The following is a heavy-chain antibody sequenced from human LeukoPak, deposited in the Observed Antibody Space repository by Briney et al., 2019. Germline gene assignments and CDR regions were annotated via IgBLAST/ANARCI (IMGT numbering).Heavy chain of an antibody. CDR3: ARVGGSDAFDT. Sequence: WGWIRQPPGKGLEWIGSIYHSGSTYYNPSLKSRITISVDTSKNQFSLKLSSVTAADTAVYYCARVGGSDAFDTWGQGTMVTVSS. D-gene: IGHD1-26*01. V-gene: IGHV4-38-2*02. CDR2: IYHSGST. J-gene: IGHJ3*02.